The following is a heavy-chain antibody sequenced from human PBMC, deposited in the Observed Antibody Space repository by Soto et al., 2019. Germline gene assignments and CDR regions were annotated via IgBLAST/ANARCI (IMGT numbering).Heavy chain of an antibody. V-gene: IGHV4-30-2*02. CDR2: IYHCGST. D-gene: IGHD4-17*01. J-gene: IGHJ4*02. CDR3: AGGDYELKPFDY. Sequence: SETLSLTCAVSGGSISSGGYSWSWIRQPLGKGLELIGYIYHCGSTYYNPSLKSRVTISVDRSKNQFSLELRSLRSDDTAVYYCAGGDYELKPFDYWGQGTLVTVSS. CDR1: GGSISSGGYS.